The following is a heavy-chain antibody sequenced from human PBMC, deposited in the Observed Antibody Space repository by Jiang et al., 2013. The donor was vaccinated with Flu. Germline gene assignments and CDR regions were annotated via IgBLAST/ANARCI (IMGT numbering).Heavy chain of an antibody. CDR3: AREHAGDYCIDY. D-gene: IGHD4-17*01. V-gene: IGHV3-7*03. J-gene: IGHJ4*02. Sequence: YVDSVKGRFTISRDNTNNTLYLEMNSLRVEDTAVYFCAREHAGDYCIDYWGQGDLVTVAS.